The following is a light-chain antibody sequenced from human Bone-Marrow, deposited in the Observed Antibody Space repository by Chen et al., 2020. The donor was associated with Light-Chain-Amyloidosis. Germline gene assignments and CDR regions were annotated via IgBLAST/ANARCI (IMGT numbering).Light chain of an antibody. J-gene: IGLJ3*02. CDR2: DDS. CDR3: QVWDRSSDRPV. Sequence: SYVLTQPSSVSVAPGPTATIPCGGNNIGSTSVHCYQQTPGQAPLLVVYDDSDRPSGIPERLSGSNSGNTATLTISRVEAGDEADYYCQVWDRSSDRPVFGGGTKLTVL. V-gene: IGLV3-21*02. CDR1: NIGSTS.